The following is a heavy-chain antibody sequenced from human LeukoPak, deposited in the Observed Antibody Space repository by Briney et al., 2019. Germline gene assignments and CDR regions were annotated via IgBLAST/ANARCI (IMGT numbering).Heavy chain of an antibody. V-gene: IGHV1-46*01. CDR3: ARSIGDTIFGVASNWFDP. D-gene: IGHD3-3*01. Sequence: ASVKVSCKASGYTFTSYYMHWVRQAPGQGLEWMGIINPSGGSTSYAQKFQGRVTMTRDTSTSTVYMELSSLRSEDTAVYYCARSIGDTIFGVASNWFDPWGQGTLVTVSS. J-gene: IGHJ5*02. CDR2: INPSGGST. CDR1: GYTFTSYY.